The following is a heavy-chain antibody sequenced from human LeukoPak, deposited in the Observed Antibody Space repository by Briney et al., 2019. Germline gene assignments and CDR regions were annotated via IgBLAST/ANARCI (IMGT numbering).Heavy chain of an antibody. D-gene: IGHD4-17*01. Sequence: GRSLRLSCAASRFTFSNYGMHWVRQAPGKGLEWVAVIWYDGSNKYYADFVKDRFTISRDNSKNTLYLQMNSLRAEDTAVYYCARDRYGDHDYYYGMDVWGQGTTVTVSS. CDR2: IWYDGSNK. CDR3: ARDRYGDHDYYYGMDV. J-gene: IGHJ6*02. V-gene: IGHV3-33*01. CDR1: RFTFSNYG.